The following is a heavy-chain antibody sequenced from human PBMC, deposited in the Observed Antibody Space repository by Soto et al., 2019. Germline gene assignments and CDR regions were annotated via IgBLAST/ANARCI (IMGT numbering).Heavy chain of an antibody. J-gene: IGHJ2*01. CDR2: IFYSGST. CDR1: GGSISRYY. Sequence: PSETLSLTCTVSGGSISRYYWSWIRQSPGKGLVWIGYIFYSGSTNYNPSPESRVSISVDTSKNQFSLKLTSVTAADTAVYYCARAPRIVGSSTTYWYFDLWGRGTLVTVSS. V-gene: IGHV4-59*01. D-gene: IGHD1-26*01. CDR3: ARAPRIVGSSTTYWYFDL.